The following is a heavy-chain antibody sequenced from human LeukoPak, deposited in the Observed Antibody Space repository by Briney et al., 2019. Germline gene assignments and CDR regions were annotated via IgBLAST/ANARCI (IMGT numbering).Heavy chain of an antibody. J-gene: IGHJ5*02. Sequence: AGGSLRLFCAASGFTLSNYDMNWVRQAPGKGLEWVSSIRTSSRYIYYKDSVRGRFTISRDDAKNSLYLEMNSLRAEDTAVYYCARADCSSSTCYLRRSWFDPWGQGTLVTVSS. V-gene: IGHV3-21*01. CDR2: IRTSSRYI. CDR1: GFTLSNYD. D-gene: IGHD2-2*01. CDR3: ARADCSSSTCYLRRSWFDP.